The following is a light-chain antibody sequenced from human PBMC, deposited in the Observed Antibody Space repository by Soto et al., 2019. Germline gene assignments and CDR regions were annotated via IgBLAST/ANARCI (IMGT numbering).Light chain of an antibody. Sequence: DIQMNQSPSTLSASVGDRVTITCRASQSISSWLAWYQQKPGKAPKLLIYKASSLESGVPSRFSGSGSGTECTLTISSLQPDDFATYYCQPYNPSRTFGQGTKVEIK. CDR3: QPYNPSRT. CDR2: KAS. J-gene: IGKJ1*01. CDR1: QSISSW. V-gene: IGKV1-5*03.